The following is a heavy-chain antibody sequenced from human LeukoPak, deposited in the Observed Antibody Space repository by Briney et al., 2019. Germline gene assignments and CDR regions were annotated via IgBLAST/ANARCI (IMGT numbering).Heavy chain of an antibody. CDR3: ARGAGECSGGSCYVINWFDP. Sequence: GESLRLSCAASGFTFSSYSMNWVRQAPGKGLEWVSSISSSSSYIYYADSVKGRFTISRDNAKNSLYLQMNSLRAEDTAVYYCARGAGECSGGSCYVINWFDPWGQGTLVTVSS. CDR1: GFTFSSYS. V-gene: IGHV3-21*01. CDR2: ISSSSSYI. J-gene: IGHJ5*02. D-gene: IGHD2-15*01.